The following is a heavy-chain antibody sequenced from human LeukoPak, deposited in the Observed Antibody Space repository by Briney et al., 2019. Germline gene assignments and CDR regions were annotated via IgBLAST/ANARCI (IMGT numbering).Heavy chain of an antibody. J-gene: IGHJ4*02. CDR1: GGSLNGYY. V-gene: IGHV4-59*08. CDR2: IYYSGST. Sequence: SETLSLTCAVYGGSLNGYYWSWIRQPPGKGLEWIGYIYYSGSTSYNPSLKSRVTISLDTPRNQFSLRLNSLTAADTAVYYCARGTDSVSCFDYWGQGTLVTVSS. CDR3: ARGTDSVSCFDY. D-gene: IGHD3-16*01.